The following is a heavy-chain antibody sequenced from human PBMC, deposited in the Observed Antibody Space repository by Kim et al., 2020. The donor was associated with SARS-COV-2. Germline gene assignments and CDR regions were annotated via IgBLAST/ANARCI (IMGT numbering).Heavy chain of an antibody. D-gene: IGHD6-19*01. V-gene: IGHV3-23*01. Sequence: ADSAKGRLNISRDNSRNTLYLLMNSLRAEDTAVYYCAKGPGFSSGSAYFASWGQGTLVTVSP. CDR3: AKGPGFSSGSAYFAS. J-gene: IGHJ4*02.